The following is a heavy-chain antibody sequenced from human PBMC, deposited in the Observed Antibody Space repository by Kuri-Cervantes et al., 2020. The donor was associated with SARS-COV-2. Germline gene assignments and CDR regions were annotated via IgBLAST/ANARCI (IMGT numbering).Heavy chain of an antibody. CDR3: ERGFEY. Sequence: SETLSLTCTVSGGSISSYYWSWIRQPPGKGLEWIGYIYYSGSTNYNPSLKSRVTISVDTSKNRFSMKLSSVTAEDTVVYYCERGFEYWGQGTVVTVSS. J-gene: IGHJ4*02. CDR2: IYYSGST. CDR1: GGSISSYY. V-gene: IGHV4-59*01.